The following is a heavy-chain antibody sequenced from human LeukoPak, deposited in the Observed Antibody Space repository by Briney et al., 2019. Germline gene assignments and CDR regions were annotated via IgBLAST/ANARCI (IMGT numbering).Heavy chain of an antibody. CDR3: ARWIQLWSYFDY. J-gene: IGHJ4*02. D-gene: IGHD5-18*01. CDR1: GFTFSHAW. V-gene: IGHV4-4*02. CDR2: IYHSGST. Sequence: GSLRLSCAASGFTFSHAWMTWVRQAPGKGLEWVGYIYHSGSTYYNPSLKSRVTISVDRSKNQFSLKLSSVTAADTAVYYCARWIQLWSYFDYWGQGTLVTVSS.